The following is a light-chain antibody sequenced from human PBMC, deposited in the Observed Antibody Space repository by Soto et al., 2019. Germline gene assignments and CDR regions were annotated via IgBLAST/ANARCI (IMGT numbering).Light chain of an antibody. Sequence: QSALTQPASVSGSPGQSITISCTGTSSDVGGYNYVSWYQQHPGKAPKLMIYDVSNRPSGVSYRFSGSKSGNTASLTISGLQAEDEADYYCSSYTSTVSYVFGTGNKVTVL. V-gene: IGLV2-14*01. J-gene: IGLJ1*01. CDR2: DVS. CDR1: SSDVGGYNY. CDR3: SSYTSTVSYV.